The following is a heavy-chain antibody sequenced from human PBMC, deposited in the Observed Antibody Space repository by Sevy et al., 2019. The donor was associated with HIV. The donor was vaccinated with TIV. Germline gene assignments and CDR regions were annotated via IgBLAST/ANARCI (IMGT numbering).Heavy chain of an antibody. D-gene: IGHD3-22*01. V-gene: IGHV5-51*01. CDR3: ARHVSRDITMISDYYYYYYYMDV. CDR1: GYSFTSYW. Sequence: GESLKISGKGSGYSFTSYWIGWVRQMPGKGLEWMGIIYPGDSDTRYSPSFQGQVTISADKSISTAYLQWSSLKASDTAMYYCARHVSRDITMISDYYYYYYYMDVWGKGTTVTVSS. J-gene: IGHJ6*03. CDR2: IYPGDSDT.